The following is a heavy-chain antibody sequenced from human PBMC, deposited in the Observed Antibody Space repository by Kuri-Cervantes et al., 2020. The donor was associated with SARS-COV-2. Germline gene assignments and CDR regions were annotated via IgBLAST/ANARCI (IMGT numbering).Heavy chain of an antibody. CDR3: VRQPVLCNTISCSPLDY. D-gene: IGHD2-15*01. J-gene: IGHJ4*02. V-gene: IGHV5-51*01. CDR2: IYPYDSDT. CDR1: GYRYSTYL. Sequence: GESLKISCHGSGYRYSTYLIGWVRQRPGKALEWMGSIYPYDSDTRYSPSFQGQHKISVDKPTSTAYLQWNSLRASDTAMYYCVRQPVLCNTISCSPLDYWGQGTPVTVSS.